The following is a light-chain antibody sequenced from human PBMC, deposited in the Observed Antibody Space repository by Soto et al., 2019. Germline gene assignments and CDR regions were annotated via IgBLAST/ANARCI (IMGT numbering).Light chain of an antibody. CDR1: QSVSSSY. Sequence: EIVLTQSPGTLSLSPGEGATLSCRASQSVSSSYIAWYQQRPGQTPSLLIYGASTRATGIPDRFSGSGSGTDFTLTISSLQPDDFATYYCQHYNSYSEAFGQGTKVDI. V-gene: IGKV3-20*01. CDR3: QHYNSYSEA. J-gene: IGKJ1*01. CDR2: GAS.